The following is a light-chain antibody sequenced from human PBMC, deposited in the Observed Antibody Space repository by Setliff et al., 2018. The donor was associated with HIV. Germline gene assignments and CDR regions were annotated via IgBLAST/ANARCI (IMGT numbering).Light chain of an antibody. CDR2: EVR. CDR1: RSDVGAYDY. Sequence: QSALTQPASVSGSPGQSLTISCTGKRSDVGAYDYVSWYQQHPGKVPKLIVYEVRNRPSGISNRFSGSKSGNTASLTISGLQAEDEADYYCSSYTSSKTDVFGTGTKGTVL. V-gene: IGLV2-14*01. CDR3: SSYTSSKTDV. J-gene: IGLJ1*01.